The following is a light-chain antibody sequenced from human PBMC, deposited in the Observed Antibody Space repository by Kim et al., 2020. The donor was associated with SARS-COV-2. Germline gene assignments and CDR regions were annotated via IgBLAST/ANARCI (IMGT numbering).Light chain of an antibody. CDR2: EVS. V-gene: IGLV2-23*02. J-gene: IGLJ2*01. Sequence: CLGASMGSRSYYLVSRDQQYPAKAPKRIIYEVSKRPSGLSDRFSGSKSGNTASLTISGLQTEDDADYHCCSYAGSSTFLVFGGGTQLTVL. CDR3: CSYAGSSTFLV. CDR1: SMGSRSYYL.